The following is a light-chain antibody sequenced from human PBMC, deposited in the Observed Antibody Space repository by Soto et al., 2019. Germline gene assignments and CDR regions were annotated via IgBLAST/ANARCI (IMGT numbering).Light chain of an antibody. CDR2: YDS. CDR3: QVWDSSSDHPV. J-gene: IGLJ2*01. CDR1: NIESKS. Sequence: SSELTQPPSVSVAPGKTARITCGGNNIESKSVHWYQQKPGQAPVLVIYYDSDRPSGIPERFSGSNSGNTATLTISRVEAGDEADYYCQVWDSSSDHPVFGGGTKLTVL. V-gene: IGLV3-21*04.